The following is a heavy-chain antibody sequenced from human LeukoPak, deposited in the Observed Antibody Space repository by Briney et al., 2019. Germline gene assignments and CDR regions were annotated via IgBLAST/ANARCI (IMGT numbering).Heavy chain of an antibody. J-gene: IGHJ4*02. D-gene: IGHD6-19*01. V-gene: IGHV3-23*01. CDR2: ISGSGGST. CDR1: GGSFSGYY. Sequence: ETLSLTCAVYGGSFSGYYWSWIRQPPGKGLEWVSAISGSGGSTYYADSVKGRFTISRDNSKNTLYLQMNSLRAEDTAVYYCAKDTGGVAGPFDYWGQGTLVTVSS. CDR3: AKDTGGVAGPFDY.